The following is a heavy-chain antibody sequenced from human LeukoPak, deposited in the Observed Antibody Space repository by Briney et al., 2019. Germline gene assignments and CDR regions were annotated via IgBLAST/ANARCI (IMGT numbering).Heavy chain of an antibody. J-gene: IGHJ4*02. CDR2: INPNRGGT. CDR3: ARIYCSSTNCYFFDY. D-gene: IGHD2-2*01. CDR1: GYTFTDYY. Sequence: GASVKVSCKASGYTFTDYYMHWVRQAPGQGLEWMGWINPNRGGTNYAQKFQGRVTMTRDTSISTAYMELSRLRSDDTAVYYCARIYCSSTNCYFFDYWGQGTLVPVSS. V-gene: IGHV1-2*02.